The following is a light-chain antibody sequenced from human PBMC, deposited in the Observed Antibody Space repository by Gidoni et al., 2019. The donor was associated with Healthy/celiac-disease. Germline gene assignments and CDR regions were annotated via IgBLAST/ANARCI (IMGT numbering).Light chain of an antibody. J-gene: IGLJ1*01. CDR1: SSNIGAGYD. CDR2: GNS. Sequence: QSVLTQPPSVSGAPGQRVTISCTGSSSNIGAGYDVHWYQQLPGTAPNLLIYGNSNRPSGVPDRFSGSKSGTSASLAITGLQAEDEADYYCQSYDSSLSTEVFGTGTKVTVL. V-gene: IGLV1-40*01. CDR3: QSYDSSLSTEV.